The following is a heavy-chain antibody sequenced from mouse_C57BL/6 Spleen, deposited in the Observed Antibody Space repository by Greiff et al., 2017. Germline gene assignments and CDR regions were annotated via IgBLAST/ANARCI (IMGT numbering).Heavy chain of an antibody. Sequence: QVQLQQSGPELVKPGASVKISCKASGYAFSRSWMNWVKQRPGKGLEWIGRIYPGDGDTNYNGKFKGKATLTADKSSSTAYMQLSSLTSEDSAVYFCASERTYWGQGTTLTVSS. CDR3: ASERTY. J-gene: IGHJ2*01. CDR2: IYPGDGDT. V-gene: IGHV1-82*01. CDR1: GYAFSRSW.